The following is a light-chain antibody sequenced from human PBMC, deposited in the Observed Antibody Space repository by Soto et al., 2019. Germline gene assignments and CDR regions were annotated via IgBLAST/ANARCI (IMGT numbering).Light chain of an antibody. Sequence: EIVMTQSPATLSVSPGERATLSCTASQSVSSNLAWYQQKPGQAPRLLIYGASTRATGIPARFSGSGSGTECTLTISSLQSEDFAVYYCQQYNNWPQTLGQGTKVDI. CDR2: GAS. J-gene: IGKJ1*01. V-gene: IGKV3-15*01. CDR1: QSVSSN. CDR3: QQYNNWPQT.